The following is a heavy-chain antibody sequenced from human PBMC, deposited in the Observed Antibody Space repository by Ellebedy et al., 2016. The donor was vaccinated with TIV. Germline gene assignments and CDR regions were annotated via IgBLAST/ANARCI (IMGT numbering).Heavy chain of an antibody. V-gene: IGHV4-30-4*01. D-gene: IGHD3-22*01. CDR3: ARFITMVVVVMPSDAFDI. J-gene: IGHJ3*02. Sequence: MPSETLSLTCPVSGGSISSGDYYWSWIRQPPGKGLEWIGYIYYSGSTYYNPSLKSRVSISVDTSKNQFSLKLSSVTAADTAVYYCARFITMVVVVMPSDAFDIWGQGTMVTVSS. CDR1: GGSISSGDYY. CDR2: IYYSGST.